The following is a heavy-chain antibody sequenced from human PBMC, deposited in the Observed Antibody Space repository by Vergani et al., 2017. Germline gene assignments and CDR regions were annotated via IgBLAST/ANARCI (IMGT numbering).Heavy chain of an antibody. CDR3: ARDQIGDGYNQGRILVDP. Sequence: QLQLQESGPGLVQPSETLSLPCTVSGGSISSSSYYWGWIRQPPGQGLEWIGSIYYSGITYYNPSLKSRFTISVDTSKNQFSLKLSPVTAADTAVYYCARDQIGDGYNQGRILVDPWGQGTLVTVSS. V-gene: IGHV4-39*07. D-gene: IGHD5-24*01. CDR1: GGSISSSSYY. J-gene: IGHJ5*02. CDR2: IYYSGIT.